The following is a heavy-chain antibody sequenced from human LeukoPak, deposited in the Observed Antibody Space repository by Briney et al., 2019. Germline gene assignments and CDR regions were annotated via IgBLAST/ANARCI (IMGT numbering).Heavy chain of an antibody. CDR2: ISVNNGNT. D-gene: IGHD1-26*01. Sequence: ASVKVSCKASGYAFSSYGISWVRQAPGQGLEWMGWISVNNGNTKYAQKLQGRVTMTTDTFTSTVYMELRSLRSDDTAVYYCARDDARIGSYNYYYYMDVWGEGTTVTVSS. CDR3: ARDDARIGSYNYYYYMDV. V-gene: IGHV1-18*01. J-gene: IGHJ6*03. CDR1: GYAFSSYG.